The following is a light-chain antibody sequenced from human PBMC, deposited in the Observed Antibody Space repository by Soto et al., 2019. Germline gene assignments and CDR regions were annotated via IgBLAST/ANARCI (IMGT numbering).Light chain of an antibody. J-gene: IGLJ1*01. CDR1: SSAVGGSNG. V-gene: IGLV2-18*02. CDR3: SSYTSSSTYV. CDR2: DVS. Sequence: QSVLTQPPSVSGSPGQSVAISCTGTSSAVGGSNGVSWYQQPPGTAPKLIIYDVSNRPSGVPDRFSGSKSGNTASLIISGLQAGDEGDYYCSSYTSSSTYVFGTGTKVTVL.